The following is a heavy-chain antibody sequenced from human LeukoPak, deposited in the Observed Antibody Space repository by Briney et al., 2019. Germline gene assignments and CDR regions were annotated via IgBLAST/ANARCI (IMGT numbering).Heavy chain of an antibody. J-gene: IGHJ4*02. CDR3: ARGLPRLRFFSAWFDY. Sequence: ASVKVSCKASGGTFSSYAISWARQAPGQGLEWMGGIIPIFGTANYAQKFQGRVTITADESTSTAYMELSSLRSEDTAVYYCARGLPRLRFFSAWFDYWGQGTLVTVSS. V-gene: IGHV1-69*13. CDR1: GGTFSSYA. D-gene: IGHD3-3*01. CDR2: IIPIFGTA.